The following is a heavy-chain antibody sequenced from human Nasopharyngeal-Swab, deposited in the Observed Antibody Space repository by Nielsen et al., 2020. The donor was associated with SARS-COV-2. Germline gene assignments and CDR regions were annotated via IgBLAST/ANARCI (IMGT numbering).Heavy chain of an antibody. Sequence: GESLKISCAASGFSFDDYAMHWVRQAPGKGLEWVSIIIWDGGRIYYADSVKGRFTISRDNSKNSLSLEMNSLRLEDTALYFCAKDSKSLAAAGTLDYWGQGTLVTVSS. V-gene: IGHV3-43D*03. CDR3: AKDSKSLAAAGTLDY. D-gene: IGHD6-13*01. J-gene: IGHJ4*02. CDR1: GFSFDDYA. CDR2: IIWDGGRI.